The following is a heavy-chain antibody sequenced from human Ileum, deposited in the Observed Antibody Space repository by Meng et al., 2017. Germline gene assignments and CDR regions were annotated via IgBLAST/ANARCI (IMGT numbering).Heavy chain of an antibody. V-gene: IGHV4-34*01. J-gene: IGHJ4*02. CDR1: GDSFTDYY. D-gene: IGHD1-26*01. CDR3: ARRIRGGSYLG. CDR2: IHYSGST. Sequence: QLQLMQCGAGMLKPSETLSLTCNVYGDSFTDYYWNWIRQPPGKGLEWIGEIHYSGSTNYNPSLESRVTISEDTSQKQFSLRLSSVTAADTAVYYCARRIRGGSYLGWGQGTLVTVSS.